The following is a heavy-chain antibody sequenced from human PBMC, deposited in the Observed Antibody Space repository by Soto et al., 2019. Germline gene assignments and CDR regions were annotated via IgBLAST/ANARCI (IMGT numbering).Heavy chain of an antibody. CDR1: GFTFSSYG. J-gene: IGHJ3*02. CDR2: ISYDGSNK. CDR3: AKGRGVTIFGVVIHADAFDI. Sequence: PGGSLRLSCAASGFTFSSYGMHWVRQAPGKGLEWVAVISYDGSNKYYADSVKGRFTISRDNSKNTLYLQMNSLRAEDTAVYYCAKGRGVTIFGVVIHADAFDIWGQGTMVTVSS. D-gene: IGHD3-3*01. V-gene: IGHV3-30*18.